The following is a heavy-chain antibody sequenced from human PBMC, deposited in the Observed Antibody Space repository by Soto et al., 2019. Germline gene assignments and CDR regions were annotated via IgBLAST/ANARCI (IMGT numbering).Heavy chain of an antibody. Sequence: ASVKVSCKASGYTFTGYYMHWVRQAPGQGLEWMGRINPNRGIANYAQKFQGRVTMTTDKSTSTAYMELSSLRSEDTAVYYCARSAADVLMVYALAYWGQGTLVTVSS. D-gene: IGHD2-8*01. CDR3: ARSAADVLMVYALAY. CDR1: GYTFTGYY. CDR2: INPNRGIA. J-gene: IGHJ4*02. V-gene: IGHV1-2*02.